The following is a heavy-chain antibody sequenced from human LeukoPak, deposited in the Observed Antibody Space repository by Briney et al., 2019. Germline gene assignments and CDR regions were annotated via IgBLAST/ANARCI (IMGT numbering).Heavy chain of an antibody. CDR3: VRPEDLGTLYY. J-gene: IGHJ4*02. D-gene: IGHD1-14*01. CDR2: LSGALNII. CDR1: GFNIRDHY. Sequence: PGGSLRLSCAASGFNIRDHYMGWIRQAPGKGLEWVSYLSGALNIIYYADSVKGRFTISRDIASNSLSLQMTGLRADDTAIYFCVRPEDLGTLYYWGQGILVTVSS. V-gene: IGHV3-11*04.